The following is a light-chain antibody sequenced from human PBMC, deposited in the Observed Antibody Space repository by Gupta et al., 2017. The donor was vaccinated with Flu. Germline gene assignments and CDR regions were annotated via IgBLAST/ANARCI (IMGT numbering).Light chain of an antibody. V-gene: IGLV1-44*01. CDR1: SSNIGSNT. J-gene: IGLJ2*01. Sequence: VTISSSGSSSNIGSNTVNWYQQFPGTAHKLLIYNNSQRPSGVPDRFSGSTSGTSASPATRGLQAEDEADYYGSAWDDTLNGGRVFGGGTKLTVL. CDR3: SAWDDTLNGGRV. CDR2: NNS.